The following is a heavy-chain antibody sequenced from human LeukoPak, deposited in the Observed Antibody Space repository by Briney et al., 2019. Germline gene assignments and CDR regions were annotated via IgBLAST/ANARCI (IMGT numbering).Heavy chain of an antibody. CDR1: GFTFGDYA. V-gene: IGHV3-49*04. Sequence: PGGSLRLSCTASGFTFGDYAVTWVRQAPGKGLEWVGFIASETYGGTAEYAASVKGRFTISRDDSNSIAYLQMNSLRTEDTAVYYCTRGYSSGWYYYYYMDVWGKGTTVTISS. CDR3: TRGYSSGWYYYYYMDV. J-gene: IGHJ6*03. CDR2: IASETYGGTA. D-gene: IGHD6-19*01.